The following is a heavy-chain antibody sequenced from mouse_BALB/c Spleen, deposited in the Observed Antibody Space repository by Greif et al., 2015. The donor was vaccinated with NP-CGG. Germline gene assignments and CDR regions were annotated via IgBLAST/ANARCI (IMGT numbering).Heavy chain of an antibody. CDR3: NALIYYDPWFAY. CDR1: GFNIKDYY. CDR2: IDPENGDT. J-gene: IGHJ3*01. D-gene: IGHD2-4*01. V-gene: IGHV14-4*02. Sequence: VQLQQSGAELVRSGASVKLSCTASGFNIKDYYMHWVKQRPEQGLEWIGWIDPENGDTEYAPKFQGKATMTADTSSNTAYLQLSSLTSEDTAVYYCNALIYYDPWFAYWGQGTLVTVSA.